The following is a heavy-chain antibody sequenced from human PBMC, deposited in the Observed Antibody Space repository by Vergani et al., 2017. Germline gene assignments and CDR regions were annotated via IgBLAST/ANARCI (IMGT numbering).Heavy chain of an antibody. CDR1: GGSISSGSYY. Sequence: QVQLQESGPGLVKPSQTLSLTCTVSGGSISSGSYYWSWIRQPPGKGLEWIGEINHSGSTNYNPSLKSRVTISVDTSKNQFSLKLSSVTAADTAVYYCARGPIYDYVWGSYRPYYFDYWGQGTLVTVSS. CDR3: ARGPIYDYVWGSYRPYYFDY. CDR2: INHSGST. J-gene: IGHJ4*02. D-gene: IGHD3-16*02. V-gene: IGHV4-39*07.